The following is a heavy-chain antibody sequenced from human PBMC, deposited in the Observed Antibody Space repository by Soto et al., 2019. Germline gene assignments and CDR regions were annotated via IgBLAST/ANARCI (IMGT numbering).Heavy chain of an antibody. J-gene: IGHJ4*02. CDR1: GGSVNSTSYY. D-gene: IGHD6-13*01. Sequence: PETLSLTCTVSGGSVNSTSYYWGRLRQTPGKGLEWIESMHYTGNTYYNPSLKSRVTISVDTSKNQFSLKLSSVTAADTAVYYCARDHHSIAAAGICYWGQGTLVTVSS. CDR2: MHYTGNT. V-gene: IGHV4-39*07. CDR3: ARDHHSIAAAGICY.